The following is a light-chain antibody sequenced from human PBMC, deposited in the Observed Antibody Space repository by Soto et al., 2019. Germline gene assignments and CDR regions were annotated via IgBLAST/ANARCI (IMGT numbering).Light chain of an antibody. J-gene: IGLJ3*02. Sequence: QSALTQPASLSGSPGQSITISCSGTSSDIGGYNYVSWFQQHPGKAPKLIIYEVTNRPSGVSNRFSGSRSGNTASLTISGLQAEDEADYYCNSYTSSRTLVFGGGTKLTVL. CDR3: NSYTSSRTLV. CDR2: EVT. V-gene: IGLV2-14*01. CDR1: SSDIGGYNY.